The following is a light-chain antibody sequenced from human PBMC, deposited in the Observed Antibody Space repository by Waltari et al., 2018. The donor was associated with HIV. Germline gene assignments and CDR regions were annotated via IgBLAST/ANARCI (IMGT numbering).Light chain of an antibody. Sequence: QSVLTQPPSASGTPGQRVTISCSGGSSNIGTSSVTWYQQVPGTTPKLLIYNNNQWPSGVPDRFSGSKSGTSASLAISGLQSEDEADYYCATWEHRLNGPIFGGGTRLTVL. V-gene: IGLV1-44*01. J-gene: IGLJ2*01. CDR3: ATWEHRLNGPI. CDR1: SSNIGTSS. CDR2: NNN.